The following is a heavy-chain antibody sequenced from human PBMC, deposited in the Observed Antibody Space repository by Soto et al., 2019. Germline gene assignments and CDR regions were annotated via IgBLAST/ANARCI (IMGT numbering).Heavy chain of an antibody. CDR1: GGSFSGYI. CDR3: TRGLFSGSSYSGSWYYFDS. V-gene: IGHV4-34*01. J-gene: IGHJ4*02. D-gene: IGHD1-26*01. CDR2: INHSGSS. Sequence: PSETLSLTCAVSGGSFSGYIWTWIRQTPGKGLQWIGQINHSGSSIYNPSLKNRVTISTMSNNKFSLELNSVTAADTAVYYCTRGLFSGSSYSGSWYYFDSWGQGTMVTVSS.